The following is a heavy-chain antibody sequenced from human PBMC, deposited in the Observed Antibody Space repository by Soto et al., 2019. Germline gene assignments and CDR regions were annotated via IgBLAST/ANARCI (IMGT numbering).Heavy chain of an antibody. CDR2: IGTAGDT. CDR3: ARGPPRDAYSSGWNNDY. J-gene: IGHJ4*02. CDR1: GFTFSSYD. V-gene: IGHV3-13*01. D-gene: IGHD6-19*01. Sequence: GGSLRLSCAASGFTFSSYDMHWVRQATGKGLEWVSAIGTAGDTYYPGSVKGRFTISRENAENSLYLQMNSLRAGDTAVYYCARGPPRDAYSSGWNNDYWGQGTLVTVSS.